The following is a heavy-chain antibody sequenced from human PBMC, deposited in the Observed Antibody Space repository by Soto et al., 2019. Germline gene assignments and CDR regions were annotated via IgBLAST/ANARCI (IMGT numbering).Heavy chain of an antibody. V-gene: IGHV3-7*01. CDR1: GLTFSNYW. CDR2: INKDGSQT. J-gene: IGHJ4*02. Sequence: EVQLVESGGALVQPGGSLRLTCATSGLTFSNYWMTWVRQAPGKGLEWVANINKDGSQTSFVDSVKGRFTIFRDNAKSSLYLQMNSLRGEVTAKYYCVKEIAAAQWGEGTLVNVSS. CDR3: VKEIAAAQ. D-gene: IGHD6-25*01.